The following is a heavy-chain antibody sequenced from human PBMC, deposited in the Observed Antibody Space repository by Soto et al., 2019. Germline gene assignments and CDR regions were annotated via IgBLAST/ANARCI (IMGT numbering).Heavy chain of an antibody. V-gene: IGHV3-30-3*01. J-gene: IGHJ6*02. CDR3: ARDRGAIYYYYGMDV. Sequence: GGSLRLSCAASGFTFSSYAMHWVRQAPGKGLEWVAVISYDGSNKYYADSVKGRFTISRDNSKNTLYLQMNSLRAEDTAVYYCARDRGAIYYYYGMDVWGQGTTVPVS. CDR1: GFTFSSYA. CDR2: ISYDGSNK. D-gene: IGHD3-10*01.